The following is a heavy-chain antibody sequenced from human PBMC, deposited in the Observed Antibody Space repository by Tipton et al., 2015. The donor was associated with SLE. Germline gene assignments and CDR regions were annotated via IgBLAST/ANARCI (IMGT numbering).Heavy chain of an antibody. D-gene: IGHD1-26*01. CDR3: VLRPDNEGVGRGY. Sequence: SGVIFSTFAMHWVRQAPGEGLEWVAVISFDGRNKNYADSVKGRFSISRDNSQNTLYLQMNSLRGEDTALYYCVLRPDNEGVGRGYWGQGILVTVSS. CDR2: ISFDGRNK. V-gene: IGHV3-30-3*02. J-gene: IGHJ4*02. CDR1: GVIFSTFA.